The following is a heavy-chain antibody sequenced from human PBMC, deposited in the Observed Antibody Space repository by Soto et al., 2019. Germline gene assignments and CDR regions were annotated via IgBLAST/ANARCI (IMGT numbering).Heavy chain of an antibody. Sequence: QVQLQESGPGLVKPSQTLSLTCTVSGGSISSGGYYWSWIRQHPGKGLEWIGYIYYSGRTYYNPSLKRRVTISVDTSKNQFSLKLSSVTAADTAVYYCARDFTDSSGPTLGMGVWGQGTTVTVSS. V-gene: IGHV4-31*03. J-gene: IGHJ6*02. CDR3: ARDFTDSSGPTLGMGV. D-gene: IGHD6-19*01. CDR2: IYYSGRT. CDR1: GGSISSGGYY.